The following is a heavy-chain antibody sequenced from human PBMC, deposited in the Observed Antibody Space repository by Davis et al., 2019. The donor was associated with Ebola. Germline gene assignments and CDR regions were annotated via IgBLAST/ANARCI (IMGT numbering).Heavy chain of an antibody. D-gene: IGHD3-10*01. CDR1: GFTFSTYA. CDR3: AREDVVRNYYFEY. J-gene: IGHJ4*02. Sequence: GESLKISCAASGFTFSTYAMHWVRQAPGKGLEWAAVISYDGRNKYYADSVKGRFTVSRDNSKNTVYLQMDSLRAEDTAVYYCAREDVVRNYYFEYWGQGTLVTVSS. V-gene: IGHV3-30*04. CDR2: ISYDGRNK.